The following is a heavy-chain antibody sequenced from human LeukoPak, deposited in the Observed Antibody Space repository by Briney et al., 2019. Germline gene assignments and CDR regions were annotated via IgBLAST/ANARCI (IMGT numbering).Heavy chain of an antibody. CDR3: AVTARVAAADYFDY. Sequence: ASVKVSCKASGFTFTSSAVQWVRQARGQRLEWIGWIVVGSGNTNYAQKFQERVTITRDMATSTAYMELSSLRSEDTAVYYCAVTARVAAADYFDYWGQGTLVTVSS. CDR2: IVVGSGNT. V-gene: IGHV1-58*01. CDR1: GFTFTSSA. D-gene: IGHD6-13*01. J-gene: IGHJ4*02.